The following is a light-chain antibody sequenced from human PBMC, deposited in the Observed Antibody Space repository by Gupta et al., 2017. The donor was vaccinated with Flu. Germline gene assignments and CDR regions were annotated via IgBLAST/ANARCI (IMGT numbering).Light chain of an antibody. Sequence: EIVLTQSPATLSLSPGERATLSCRASQSVGNYLAWYQQKPGQAPRLLIYDASNRDTGIPARFSGSGYGTDVTLTISSREQEDFAGYYCQKRSNWPPFTFGHGTKVDVK. CDR1: QSVGNY. CDR2: DAS. V-gene: IGKV3-11*01. CDR3: QKRSNWPPFT. J-gene: IGKJ3*01.